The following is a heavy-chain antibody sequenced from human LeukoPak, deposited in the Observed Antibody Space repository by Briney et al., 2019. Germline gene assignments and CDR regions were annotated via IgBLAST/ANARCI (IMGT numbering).Heavy chain of an antibody. J-gene: IGHJ3*02. CDR1: GGSISSGGYS. CDR3: ARTRTDDAFDI. V-gene: IGHV4-30-2*01. CDR2: IYHSGST. Sequence: SETLSLTCAVSGGSISSGGYSWSWIRQPPGKGLEWIGYIYHSGSTYYNPSLKSRVTISVDRSKNQFSLKLSSVTAADTAVYYCARTRTDDAFDIWGQGTMVTVSS.